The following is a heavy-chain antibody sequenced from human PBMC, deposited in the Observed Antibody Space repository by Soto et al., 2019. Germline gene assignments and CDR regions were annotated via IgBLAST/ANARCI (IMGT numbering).Heavy chain of an antibody. D-gene: IGHD6-19*01. CDR3: AKGDSSLKDSRYYYYGMDV. Sequence: QVQLVESGGGVVQPGRSLRLSCAASGFTFSSYGMHWVRQAPGKGLEWVAVISYDGSNKYYADSVKGRFTISRDNSKNTLYLQMHSLRAEDTAVYYCAKGDSSLKDSRYYYYGMDVWGQGTTVTVSS. J-gene: IGHJ6*02. CDR2: ISYDGSNK. CDR1: GFTFSSYG. V-gene: IGHV3-30*18.